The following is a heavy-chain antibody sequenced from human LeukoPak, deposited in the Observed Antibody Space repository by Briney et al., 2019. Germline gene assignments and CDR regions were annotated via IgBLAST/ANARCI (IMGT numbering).Heavy chain of an antibody. CDR3: VRIVVVPAALYYYYMDV. CDR1: GGSISSGSYY. CDR2: IYTSGST. Sequence: SETLSLTCTVSGGSISSGSYYWSWIRQPAGKGLEWIGRIYTSGSTNYNPSLKSRVTISVDTSKNQFSLKLSPVTAADTAVYYCVRIVVVPAALYYYYMDVWGKGTTVTVSS. J-gene: IGHJ6*03. V-gene: IGHV4-61*02. D-gene: IGHD2-2*01.